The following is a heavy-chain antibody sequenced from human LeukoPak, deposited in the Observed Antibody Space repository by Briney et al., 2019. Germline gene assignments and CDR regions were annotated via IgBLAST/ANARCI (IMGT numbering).Heavy chain of an antibody. J-gene: IGHJ4*02. CDR2: IYPGDSNT. CDR3: GRQKRLGVTYTFDY. D-gene: IGHD3-16*01. V-gene: IGHV5-51*01. Sequence: GESLKISCKSSGYSFISYWIGWARQMPGKGLEWMGIIYPGDSNTRYSPSFQGQVTISVDKSISTAFLQWSSLKASDTAMYYCGRQKRLGVTYTFDYWGQGTLVTVSS. CDR1: GYSFISYW.